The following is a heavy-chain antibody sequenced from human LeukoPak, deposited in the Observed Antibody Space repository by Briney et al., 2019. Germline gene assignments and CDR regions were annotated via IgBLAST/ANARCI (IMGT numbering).Heavy chain of an antibody. CDR1: GFTFSDYA. D-gene: IGHD1-7*01. Sequence: GGSLRLSCAASGFTFSDYAMHWVRQAPGKGLEWVALISYDGTDTYYADSVKGRFTISRDNSKNTLYLQMNSLRVEDTAVYYCAKVRVVFNWNYAYYFDYWGQGTLVTVSS. CDR3: AKVRVVFNWNYAYYFDY. V-gene: IGHV3-30*18. J-gene: IGHJ4*02. CDR2: ISYDGTDT.